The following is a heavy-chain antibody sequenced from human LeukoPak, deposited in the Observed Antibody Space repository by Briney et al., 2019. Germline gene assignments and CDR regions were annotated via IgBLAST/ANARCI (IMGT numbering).Heavy chain of an antibody. CDR1: GYTFTKHY. CDR3: ARGYCSGGSCYSVENWFDP. CDR2: INPSSGGT. Sequence: ASVKVSCKAYGYTFTKHYMFWVRQAPGQGLEWMGRINPSSGGTDYAQKFQGRVTMTRDTSIGTAYMELSRLRSDDTAMYYCARGYCSGGSCYSVENWFDPWGQGTLVTVSS. D-gene: IGHD2-15*01. J-gene: IGHJ5*02. V-gene: IGHV1-2*06.